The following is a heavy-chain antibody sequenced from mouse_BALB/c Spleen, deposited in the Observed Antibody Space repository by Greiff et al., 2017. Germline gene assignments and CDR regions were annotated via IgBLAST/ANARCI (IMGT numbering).Heavy chain of an antibody. D-gene: IGHD2-3*01. Sequence: EVHLVESGGGLVQPGGSRKLSCAASGFTFSSFGMHWVRQAPEKGLEWVAYISSGSSTIYYADTVKGRFTISRDNPKNTLFLQMTSLRSEDTAMYYCASDGYYVRAMDYWGQGTSVTVSS. J-gene: IGHJ4*01. V-gene: IGHV5-17*02. CDR3: ASDGYYVRAMDY. CDR2: ISSGSSTI. CDR1: GFTFSSFG.